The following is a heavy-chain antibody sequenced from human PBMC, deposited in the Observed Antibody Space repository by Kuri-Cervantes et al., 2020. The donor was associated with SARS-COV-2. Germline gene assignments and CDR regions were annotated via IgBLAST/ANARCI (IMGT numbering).Heavy chain of an antibody. V-gene: IGHV3-21*01. D-gene: IGHD3-3*01. CDR3: ARDRYDFWSGLGYYYYGMDV. Sequence: LSLTCAASGFTFSSYSMNWVRQAPGKGLEWVSSISSSSSYIYYADSVKGRFTISRDNAKNSLYLQMNSLRAEDTAVYYCARDRYDFWSGLGYYYYGMDVWGQGTTVTVSS. J-gene: IGHJ6*02. CDR2: ISSSSSYI. CDR1: GFTFSSYS.